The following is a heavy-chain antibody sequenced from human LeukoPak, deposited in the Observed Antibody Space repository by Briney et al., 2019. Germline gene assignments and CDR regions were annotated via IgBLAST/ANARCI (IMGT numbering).Heavy chain of an antibody. CDR2: ISWNSGSI. J-gene: IGHJ3*02. CDR1: GFTFDDYA. V-gene: IGHV3-9*01. Sequence: PGGSLRLSCAASGFTFDDYAMHWVRQAPGKGLEWVSGISWNSGSIVYADSVKGRFTISRDNAKNSLYLQMNSLRAEDTALYYCAKDADVLTLAAFDIWGQGTMVTVSS. D-gene: IGHD3-10*01. CDR3: AKDADVLTLAAFDI.